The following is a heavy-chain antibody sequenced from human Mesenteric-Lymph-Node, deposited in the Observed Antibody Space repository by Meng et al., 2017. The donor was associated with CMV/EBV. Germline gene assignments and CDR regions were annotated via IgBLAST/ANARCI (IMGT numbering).Heavy chain of an antibody. CDR3: ARRSGYSGYDYYYGMDV. V-gene: IGHV3-48*03. J-gene: IGHJ6*02. Sequence: GGSLRLSCAASGFTFSSYEMNWVRQAPGKGLEWVSYISSSGSTIYYADSVKGRFTISRDNAKNSLYLQMNSLRAEDMAVYYCARRSGYSGYDYYYGMDVWGQGTTVTVSS. CDR1: GFTFSSYE. D-gene: IGHD5-12*01. CDR2: ISSSGSTI.